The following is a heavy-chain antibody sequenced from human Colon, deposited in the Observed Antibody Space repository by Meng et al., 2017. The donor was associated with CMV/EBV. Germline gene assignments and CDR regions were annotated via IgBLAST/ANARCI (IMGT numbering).Heavy chain of an antibody. D-gene: IGHD1-1*01. Sequence: GESLKISCEASGFIFSDYYMSWIRQAPGKGLEWVAYISGSSITTFHADSVKGRFTISRDNAKNSVYLQMTSLRAEDTAIYYCARHLSWKEDVIDLWGQGTTVTVSS. J-gene: IGHJ5*02. CDR1: GFIFSDYY. CDR2: ISGSSITT. CDR3: ARHLSWKEDVIDL. V-gene: IGHV3-11*01.